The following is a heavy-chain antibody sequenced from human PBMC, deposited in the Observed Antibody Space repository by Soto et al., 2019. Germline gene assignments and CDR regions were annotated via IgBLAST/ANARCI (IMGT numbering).Heavy chain of an antibody. Sequence: ASVKVSCKVSGYTLTELSMHWVRQAPGKGLEWMGGFDPEDGETIYAQKFQGRVTMTEDTSTDPAYMELSSLRSEATAVHYCATQIIVLLQAKKKEKTVYALYIWGQGKGVTVSS. CDR1: GYTLTELS. D-gene: IGHD2-2*01. CDR2: FDPEDGET. CDR3: ATQIIVLLQAKKKEKTVYALYI. V-gene: IGHV1-24*01. J-gene: IGHJ4*02.